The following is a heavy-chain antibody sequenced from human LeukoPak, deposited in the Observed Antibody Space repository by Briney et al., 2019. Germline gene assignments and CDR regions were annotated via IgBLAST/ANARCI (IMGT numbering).Heavy chain of an antibody. CDR1: GFTFNRYA. CDR3: ARDRTTKTGYTSYFDY. CDR2: ITYDGSNK. V-gene: IGHV3-30-3*01. D-gene: IGHD3-9*01. Sequence: GGSLRLSCAASGFTFNRYAMHWVRQAPGKGLEWVAVITYDGSNKYYADSVKGRFTISRDNSKNTLYLQMNSLRAEDTAVYYCARDRTTKTGYTSYFDYWGQGTLVTVA. J-gene: IGHJ4*02.